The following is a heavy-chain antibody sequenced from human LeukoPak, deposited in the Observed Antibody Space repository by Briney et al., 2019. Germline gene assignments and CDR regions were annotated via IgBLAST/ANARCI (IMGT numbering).Heavy chain of an antibody. CDR1: GGSISSYY. CDR3: ARDGYYYDSSGYYEKMYYFDY. J-gene: IGHJ4*02. D-gene: IGHD3-22*01. Sequence: SGTLSLTCTVSGGSISSYYWSWIRQPAGKGLEWIGRIYTSGSTNYNPSLKSRVTMSVDTSKNQFPLKLSSVTAADTAVYYCARDGYYYDSSGYYEKMYYFDYWGQGTLVTVSS. V-gene: IGHV4-4*07. CDR2: IYTSGST.